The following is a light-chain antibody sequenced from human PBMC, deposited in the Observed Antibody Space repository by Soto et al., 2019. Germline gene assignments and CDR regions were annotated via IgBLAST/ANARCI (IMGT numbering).Light chain of an antibody. Sequence: QSALTQPRSVSGSPGQSVTISCTGTSSDVGAYNYVSWYKHHPGQAPQLMIYEVSNRPSGVSNRFSGSKSGNTASLTISGLQADDEGDYYCSSKTSSSSPFVFGTGTRSPS. V-gene: IGLV2-14*01. CDR2: EVS. CDR1: SSDVGAYNY. CDR3: SSKTSSSSPFV. J-gene: IGLJ1*01.